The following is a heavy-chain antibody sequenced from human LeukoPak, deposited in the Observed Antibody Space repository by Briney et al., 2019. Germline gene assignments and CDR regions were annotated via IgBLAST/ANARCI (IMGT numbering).Heavy chain of an antibody. D-gene: IGHD6-6*01. CDR3: ARQRGIAARPNYGMDV. Sequence: ASVTVSCKASGYTFTSYDINWVRQATGQGLEWMGWMNPNSGNTGYAQKFQGRVTMTRNTSISTAYMELSSLRSEDTAVYYCARQRGIAARPNYGMDVWGQGTTVTVSS. J-gene: IGHJ6*02. CDR2: MNPNSGNT. CDR1: GYTFTSYD. V-gene: IGHV1-8*01.